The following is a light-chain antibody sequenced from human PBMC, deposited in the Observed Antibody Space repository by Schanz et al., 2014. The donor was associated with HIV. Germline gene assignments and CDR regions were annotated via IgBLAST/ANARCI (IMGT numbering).Light chain of an antibody. CDR1: SGHRTYA. Sequence: QLVLTQSPSASASLGASVKLTCTLDSGHRTYAIAWHQQQPEKGPRYLMNLNSDGSHSKGDGIPDRFSGSSSGAERYLTISSLQSEDEADYYCQTWGTGIWVFGGGTKLTV. CDR3: QTWGTGIWV. CDR2: LNSDGSH. V-gene: IGLV4-69*02. J-gene: IGLJ3*02.